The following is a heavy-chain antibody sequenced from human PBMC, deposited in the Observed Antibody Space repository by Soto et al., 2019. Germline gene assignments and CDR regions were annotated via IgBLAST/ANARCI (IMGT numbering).Heavy chain of an antibody. D-gene: IGHD3-3*01. CDR1: GLTFSNHW. CDR2: INHDGRET. CDR3: ASRPSADKYYGVFDY. V-gene: IGHV3-7*03. Sequence: GGSLRLSCEASGLTFSNHWMTWLRQAPGKGLEWVANINHDGRETSYVDSVKGRFTISRDNAKNALLLQMNNLRAEDTAVYFCASRPSADKYYGVFDYWGQGALATVSS. J-gene: IGHJ4*02.